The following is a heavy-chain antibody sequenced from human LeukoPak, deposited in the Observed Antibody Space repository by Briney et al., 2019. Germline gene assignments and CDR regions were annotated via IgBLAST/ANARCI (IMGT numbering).Heavy chain of an antibody. CDR2: ISHSGTT. D-gene: IGHD6-6*01. Sequence: ASETLSLTCAVYGGSFGGYYWNWIRQPPGMGPEWIGEISHSGTTNYNPSLKSRVTISVDTSKNQFSLRLNSVTAADTAVYYCARASAYSTSSGVNLWGQGTLVTVSS. CDR1: GGSFGGYY. CDR3: ARASAYSTSSGVNL. V-gene: IGHV4-34*01. J-gene: IGHJ5*02.